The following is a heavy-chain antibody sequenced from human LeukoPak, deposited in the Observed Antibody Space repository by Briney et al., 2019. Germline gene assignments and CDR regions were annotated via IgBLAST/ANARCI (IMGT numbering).Heavy chain of an antibody. CDR1: GGSISSYY. CDR2: IYTSGST. J-gene: IGHJ4*02. CDR3: ARRTKRYDILTGYFF. Sequence: SETLSLTCTVSGGSISSYYWSWIRQPAGKGLEWIGRIYTSGSTNYNPSLKSRVTMSVDTSKNQFSLKLSSVTAADTAVYYCARRTKRYDILTGYFFWGQGTLVTVSS. V-gene: IGHV4-4*07. D-gene: IGHD3-9*01.